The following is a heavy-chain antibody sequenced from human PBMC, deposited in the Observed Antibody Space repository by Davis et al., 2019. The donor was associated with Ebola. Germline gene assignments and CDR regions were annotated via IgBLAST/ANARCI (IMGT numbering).Heavy chain of an antibody. CDR2: ISSSGSTI. CDR1: CFTFSSYE. D-gene: IGHD2-2*02. Sequence: GESLKISCAASCFTFSSYEMNWVRQAPGKGLVWVSYISSSGSTIFYADPVKGRFTISRDNAKDSLYLQMNSLRAEDTAVYYCAIYCSSTTCYTQGRMDWGQGTLVTVSS. V-gene: IGHV3-48*03. J-gene: IGHJ4*02. CDR3: AIYCSSTTCYTQGRMD.